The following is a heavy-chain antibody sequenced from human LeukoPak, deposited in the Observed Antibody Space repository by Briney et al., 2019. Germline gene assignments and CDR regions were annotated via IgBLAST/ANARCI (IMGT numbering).Heavy chain of an antibody. V-gene: IGHV4-59*01. Sequence: SETLSLTCTVSGGSISSYYWSWIRQPPGKGLEWIGYIYYSGSTNYNPSLKSRVTISVDTSKNQSSLKLSSVTAADTAVYYCARDRREYCSGGSCRFYGMDVWGQGTTVTVSS. CDR2: IYYSGST. J-gene: IGHJ6*02. CDR3: ARDRREYCSGGSCRFYGMDV. CDR1: GGSISSYY. D-gene: IGHD2-15*01.